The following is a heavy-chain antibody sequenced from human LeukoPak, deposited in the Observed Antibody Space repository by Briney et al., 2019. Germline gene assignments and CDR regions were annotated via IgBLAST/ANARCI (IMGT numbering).Heavy chain of an antibody. CDR1: GYTFTGYY. CDR3: ARGRGYSGYDWDY. CDR2: INPNSGGT. V-gene: IGHV1-2*02. D-gene: IGHD5-12*01. Sequence: ASVKVSCKASGYTFTGYYMHWVRQAPGQGLEWMGWINPNSGGTNYAQKFQGRVTMTRDTSISTAYMELSRLRSDDTAVYYCARGRGYSGYDWDYWGQGTLVTVSS. J-gene: IGHJ4*02.